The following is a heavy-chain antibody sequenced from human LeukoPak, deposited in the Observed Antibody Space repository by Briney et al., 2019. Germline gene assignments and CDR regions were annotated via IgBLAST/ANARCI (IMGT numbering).Heavy chain of an antibody. CDR2: INPNSGGT. J-gene: IGHJ5*02. CDR3: ARVGSYDILTVPGGFDP. D-gene: IGHD3-9*01. Sequence: ASVKVSCKASGYTSTDYYMHWVRQAPGQGLEWMGRINPNSGGTNYAQKFQGRVTMTRDTSISTAYMELSRLRYDDTAVYYCARVGSYDILTVPGGFDPWGQGTLVTVPS. V-gene: IGHV1-2*06. CDR1: GYTSTDYY.